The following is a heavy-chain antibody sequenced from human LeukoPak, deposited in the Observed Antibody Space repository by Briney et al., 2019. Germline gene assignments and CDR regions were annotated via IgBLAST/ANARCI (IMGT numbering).Heavy chain of an antibody. J-gene: IGHJ4*02. D-gene: IGHD4/OR15-4a*01. CDR3: ARRAGAYSHPYDY. Sequence: PGGSLRLSCAASDFTFSSSGMTWVRQAPGKGLEWVSFIYSDNTHYSDSVKGRFTISRDNSKNTLYLQMNSLRAEDTAVYYCARRAGAYSHPYDYWGQGTLVTVSS. CDR1: DFTFSSSG. CDR2: IYSDNT. V-gene: IGHV3-53*01.